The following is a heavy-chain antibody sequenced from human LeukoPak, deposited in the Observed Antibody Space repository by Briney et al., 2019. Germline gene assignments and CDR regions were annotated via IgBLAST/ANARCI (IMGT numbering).Heavy chain of an antibody. CDR1: GGSINSYY. Sequence: KPSETLSLTCTVSGGSINSYYWSWIRQPPGKGLEWIGYIYYSGSTNYNPSLKSRVTISVDTSKNQFSLKLSSVTAADTAVYYCARLTASDSSGVDYWGQGTLVTVSS. D-gene: IGHD6-19*01. CDR3: ARLTASDSSGVDY. CDR2: IYYSGST. J-gene: IGHJ4*02. V-gene: IGHV4-59*08.